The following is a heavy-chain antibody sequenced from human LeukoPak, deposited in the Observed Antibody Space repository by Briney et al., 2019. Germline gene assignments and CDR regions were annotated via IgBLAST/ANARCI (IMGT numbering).Heavy chain of an antibody. J-gene: IGHJ4*02. CDR1: GGSISSGDYY. D-gene: IGHD1-26*01. CDR2: IYYSGST. V-gene: IGHV4-30-4*01. Sequence: SETLSLTCTVSGGSISSGDYYWSWIRQPPGKGLEWIGYIYYSGSTYYNPSLKSRVTISVDTSKNQFSLKLSSVTAADTAVYYCARRRIVGATVFDYWGQGTLVTVSS. CDR3: ARRRIVGATVFDY.